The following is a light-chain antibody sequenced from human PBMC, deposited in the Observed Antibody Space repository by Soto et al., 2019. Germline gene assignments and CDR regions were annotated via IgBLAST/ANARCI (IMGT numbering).Light chain of an antibody. CDR1: SSDVGGYNY. J-gene: IGLJ1*01. Sequence: QSALTQPRSVSGSPGQSVTISCTGTSSDVGGYNYVSWYQQHPGKAPKLMIYDVSKRPSGVPDRFSGSKSGNTASLTISGLQAEDEADYYCCSYAARYTFVFGTRTKLTVL. V-gene: IGLV2-11*01. CDR3: CSYAARYTFV. CDR2: DVS.